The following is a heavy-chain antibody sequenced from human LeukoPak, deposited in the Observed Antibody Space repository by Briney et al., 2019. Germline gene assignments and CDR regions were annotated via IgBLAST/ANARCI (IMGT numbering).Heavy chain of an antibody. Sequence: ASVKVSCKTSGGTFNNFVISWVRQAPGQGLEWLGGIMPLFGTAGYAQKFQGRVTITKDESTRTVYLELTSLTSDDTAVYYCARDVHGDYGSGWFDPWGQGTLVSVSS. J-gene: IGHJ5*02. D-gene: IGHD4-17*01. V-gene: IGHV1-69*05. CDR3: ARDVHGDYGSGWFDP. CDR1: GGTFNNFV. CDR2: IMPLFGTA.